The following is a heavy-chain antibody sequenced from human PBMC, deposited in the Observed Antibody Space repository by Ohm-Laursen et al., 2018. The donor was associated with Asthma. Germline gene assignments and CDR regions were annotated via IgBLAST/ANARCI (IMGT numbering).Heavy chain of an antibody. D-gene: IGHD3-3*01. V-gene: IGHV3-30*04. CDR1: GFAVSIYA. CDR2: ISSDETYK. CDR3: ARDVMEWYLPAFDF. Sequence: SLRLSCAASGFAVSIYALHLVRQALGKGLEWVAIISSDETYKNYANSVKGRFTISKDNSKNTLYLQMNSLRPDDTAVYYCARDVMEWYLPAFDFWGQGTLVTVSS. J-gene: IGHJ4*02.